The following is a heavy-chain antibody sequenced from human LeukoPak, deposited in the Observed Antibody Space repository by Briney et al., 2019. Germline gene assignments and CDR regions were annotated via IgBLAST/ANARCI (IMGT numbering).Heavy chain of an antibody. J-gene: IGHJ4*02. D-gene: IGHD2-21*02. CDR1: GFSFSDYY. CDR3: AKGERAYCGGDCYYDY. Sequence: GGSLRLSCAASGFSFSDYYMSWIRQAPGKGLEWVSYITSTGGTIYYADSVKGRFTISRDNSKNTLYLQMNSLRAEDTAVYYCAKGERAYCGGDCYYDYWGQGTLVTVSS. CDR2: ITSTGGTI. V-gene: IGHV3-11*01.